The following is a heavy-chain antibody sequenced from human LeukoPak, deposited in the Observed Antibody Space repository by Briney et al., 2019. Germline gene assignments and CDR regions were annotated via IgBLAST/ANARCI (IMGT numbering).Heavy chain of an antibody. D-gene: IGHD6-13*01. CDR2: IWYNGSYK. CDR1: GFTFSHYG. V-gene: IGHV3-33*06. J-gene: IGHJ4*02. CDR3: AKVVQYTASTGTGLDY. Sequence: GGSLRLSCAASGFTFSHYGMHWVCQAPGKGLDWVAVIWYNGSYKYYADSVKGRFTISRDNSKNTLYLQMNSLRAEDTAIYFCAKVVQYTASTGTGLDYWGQGTLVTVSS.